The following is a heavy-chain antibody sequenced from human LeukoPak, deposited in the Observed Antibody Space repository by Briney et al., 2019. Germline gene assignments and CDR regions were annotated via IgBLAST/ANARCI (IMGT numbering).Heavy chain of an antibody. CDR2: IDYSGST. V-gene: IGHV4-39*01. Sequence: PSETLSLTCTVSGDFLSSGDYYWGGIHQSPGKGLTWIGSIDYSGSTLYNASFESRVTMSVDTSKNQFSLKLRSVTAADTAVYYCARGQTSCYDSSGYYYDYAIDIWGQGTMVTVSS. CDR3: ARGQTSCYDSSGYYYDYAIDI. D-gene: IGHD3-22*01. J-gene: IGHJ3*02. CDR1: GDFLSSGDYY.